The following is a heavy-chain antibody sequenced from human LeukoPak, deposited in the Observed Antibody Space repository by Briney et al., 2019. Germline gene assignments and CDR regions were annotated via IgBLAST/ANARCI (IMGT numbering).Heavy chain of an antibody. CDR2: IRYDGSNK. CDR3: AKDLFGYCSSTSCYPHNWFDP. V-gene: IGHV3-30*02. D-gene: IGHD2-2*01. Sequence: GGSLRLSCAASGFTFSSYGMHWVRQAPGKGLERVAFIRYDGSNKYYADSVKVRFTISRDNSKNTLYLQMNSLRAEDTAVYYCAKDLFGYCSSTSCYPHNWFDPWGQGTLVTVSS. CDR1: GFTFSSYG. J-gene: IGHJ5*02.